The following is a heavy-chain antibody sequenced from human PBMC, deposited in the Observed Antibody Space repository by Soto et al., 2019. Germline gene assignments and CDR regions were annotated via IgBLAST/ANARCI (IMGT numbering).Heavy chain of an antibody. CDR3: AREHRPDDAFDI. Sequence: PSETLSLTCTVSGGSVSSGSYYWSWIRQPPGKGLEWIGYIYYSGSTNYNPSLKSRVTISVDTSKNQFSLKLSSVTAADTPVYYCAREHRPDDAFDIWGQGTMVTVSS. J-gene: IGHJ3*02. D-gene: IGHD2-21*01. V-gene: IGHV4-61*01. CDR2: IYYSGST. CDR1: GGSVSSGSYY.